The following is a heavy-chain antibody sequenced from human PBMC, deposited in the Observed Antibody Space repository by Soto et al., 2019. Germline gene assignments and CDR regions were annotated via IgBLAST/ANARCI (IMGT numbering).Heavy chain of an antibody. CDR3: ARIYGDYERYYYYYYMDV. J-gene: IGHJ6*03. CDR2: INHSGST. CDR1: GGSFSGYY. V-gene: IGHV4-34*01. D-gene: IGHD4-17*01. Sequence: SETLSLTCAVYGGSFSGYYWSWIRQPPGKGLEWIGEINHSGSTNYNPSLKSRVTISVDTSKNQFSLKLSSVTAADTAVYYCARIYGDYERYYYYYYMDVWGKGTTVTVSS.